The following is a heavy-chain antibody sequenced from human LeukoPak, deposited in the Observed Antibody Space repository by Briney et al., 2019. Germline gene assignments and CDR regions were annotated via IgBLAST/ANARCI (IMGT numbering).Heavy chain of an antibody. Sequence: GESLKISCKGSGYSFTSYWIGWMRQMPGKGLEWMGIIYPGDSDTRYSPSFQGQVTISADKSISTAYPQWSSLKASDTAMFYCARIKDSTGYSQFDYWGQGTLVTVSS. CDR1: GYSFTSYW. D-gene: IGHD3-22*01. J-gene: IGHJ4*02. CDR2: IYPGDSDT. CDR3: ARIKDSTGYSQFDY. V-gene: IGHV5-51*01.